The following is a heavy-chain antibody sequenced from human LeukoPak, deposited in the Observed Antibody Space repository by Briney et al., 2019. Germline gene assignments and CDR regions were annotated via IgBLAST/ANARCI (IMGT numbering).Heavy chain of an antibody. CDR2: IYYSGTT. CDR1: GGSIRYYY. D-gene: IGHD4-17*01. J-gene: IGHJ6*02. V-gene: IGHV4-59*01. CDR3: AREDPQTTVPEGMDV. Sequence: SETLSLTCTVSGGSIRYYYWSWIRQSPGKGLEWIGYIYYSGTTNYNPSLKSRVTISVDTSKNQFSLQLRSVTAADTAVYYCAREDPQTTVPEGMDVWGQGTTVTVSS.